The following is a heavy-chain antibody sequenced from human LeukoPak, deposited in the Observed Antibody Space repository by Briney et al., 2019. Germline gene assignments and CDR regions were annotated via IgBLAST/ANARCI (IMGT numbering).Heavy chain of an antibody. V-gene: IGHV5-51*01. CDR1: GYSFTSYW. CDR2: IYPGDSDT. CDR3: ARRRMTPYGGNSYYFDY. D-gene: IGHD4-23*01. J-gene: IGHJ4*02. Sequence: GESLKISCKGSGYSFTSYWIGWVRQMPGKGLEWMGIIYPGDSDTRYSPSFQGQVTISVDKSISTAYLQWSSLKASDTAMYYCARRRMTPYGGNSYYFDYWGQGTLVTVSS.